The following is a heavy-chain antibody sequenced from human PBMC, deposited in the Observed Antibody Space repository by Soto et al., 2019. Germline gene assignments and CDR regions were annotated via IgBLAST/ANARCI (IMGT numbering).Heavy chain of an antibody. CDR1: GGSISSCGYY. Sequence: TLSLTYTVSGGSISSCGYYWIWIRQHPGKGLEWIGYIYYSGSTYYNPSLKSRVTISVDTSKNQFSLKLSSVTAADTAVYYCARDGIVGATPLDPWGQGTLVTVSS. D-gene: IGHD1-26*01. CDR3: ARDGIVGATPLDP. V-gene: IGHV4-31*03. CDR2: IYYSGST. J-gene: IGHJ5*02.